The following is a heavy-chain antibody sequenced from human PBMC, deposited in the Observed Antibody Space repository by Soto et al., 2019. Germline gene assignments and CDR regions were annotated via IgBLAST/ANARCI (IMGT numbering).Heavy chain of an antibody. J-gene: IGHJ5*02. D-gene: IGHD6-13*01. V-gene: IGHV1-46*01. CDR2: INPMGGST. Sequence: RQAPGQGLEWMAIINPMGGSTNYAQEFQGRVTLTSDTSTSTVYMELSSLRFEDTALFYCARDLAAGDLWGQGTLVTVSS. CDR3: ARDLAAGDL.